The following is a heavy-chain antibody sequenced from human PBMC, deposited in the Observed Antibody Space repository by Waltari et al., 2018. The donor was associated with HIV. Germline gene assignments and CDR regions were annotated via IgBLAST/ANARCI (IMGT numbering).Heavy chain of an antibody. CDR1: GFSFRNAW. J-gene: IGHJ5*02. CDR2: IKSKSDGGTT. CDR3: TTVAVGAAFGGS. V-gene: IGHV3-15*01. Sequence: EVQLVESGGGLVKPGGSLRVSCVGSGFSFRNAWLTWVRQAPGKGLEWVGRIKSKSDGGTTENAAPVKGRFTISRDDLKNTLFLQMNSLKTEDTAVYYCTTVAVGAAFGGSWGQGTLVTVSS. D-gene: IGHD1-26*01.